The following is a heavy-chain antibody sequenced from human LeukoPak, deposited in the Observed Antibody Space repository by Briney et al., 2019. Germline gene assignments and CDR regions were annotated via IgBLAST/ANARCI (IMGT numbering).Heavy chain of an antibody. V-gene: IGHV3-23*01. Sequence: GGSLRLSCAASGFTFSTYVMSWVRQAPGKGLEWVSGASVTTGSTFYADSVKGRVTISRDNSKNTLYLQMNSLRAEDTAVYYCAKDTVAAVAVPYWGQGTLVTVSS. CDR3: AKDTVAAVAVPY. J-gene: IGHJ4*02. CDR2: ASVTTGST. CDR1: GFTFSTYV. D-gene: IGHD6-19*01.